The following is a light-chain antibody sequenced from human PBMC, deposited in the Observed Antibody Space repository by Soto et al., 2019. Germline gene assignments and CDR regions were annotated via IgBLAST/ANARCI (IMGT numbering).Light chain of an antibody. CDR2: GVS. CDR1: QSVSSK. V-gene: IGKV3-15*01. CDR3: QQYNNWPHT. J-gene: IGKJ2*01. Sequence: EIVMTQSPATLSVSPGEIATLSCRASQSVSSKLAWFQQKPGQAPSLLIYGVSTRAIGVPVRFSGSGSGTEFTLTINSLQSEDVAVYYCQQYNNWPHTFGQGTKVDIK.